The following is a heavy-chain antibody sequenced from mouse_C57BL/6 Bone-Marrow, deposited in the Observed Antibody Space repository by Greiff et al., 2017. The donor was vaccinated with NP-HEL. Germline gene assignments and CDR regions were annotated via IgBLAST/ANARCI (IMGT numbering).Heavy chain of an antibody. Sequence: QVQLQQPGAELVKPGASVKMSCKASGYTFTSYWITWVKQRPGQGLEWIGDIYPGSGSTNYNEKFKSKATLTVDTSSSTAYMQLSSLTSEDSAVYYCAREGIGSNYLYYYAMDYWGQGTSVTVSS. CDR3: AREGIGSNYLYYYAMDY. J-gene: IGHJ4*01. D-gene: IGHD2-5*01. CDR2: IYPGSGST. CDR1: GYTFTSYW. V-gene: IGHV1-55*01.